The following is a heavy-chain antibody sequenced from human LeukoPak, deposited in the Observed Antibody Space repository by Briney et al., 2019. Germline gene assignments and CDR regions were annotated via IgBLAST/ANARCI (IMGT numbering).Heavy chain of an antibody. D-gene: IGHD3-10*02. Sequence: GGSLRLSCAASGFTFTNYVMNWVRQAPGKGLEWVSYISSSGSTIYYADSVKGRFTISRDNAKNSLYLQMNSLRAEDTAVYYCAELGITMIGGVWGKGTTVTISS. CDR3: AELGITMIGGV. J-gene: IGHJ6*04. CDR2: ISSSGSTI. CDR1: GFTFTNYV. V-gene: IGHV3-48*03.